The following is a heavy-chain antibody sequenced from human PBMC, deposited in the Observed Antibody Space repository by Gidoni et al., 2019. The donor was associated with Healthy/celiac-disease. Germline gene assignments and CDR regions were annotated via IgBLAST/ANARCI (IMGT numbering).Heavy chain of an antibody. V-gene: IGHV4-34*01. CDR1: GGSFSGYY. J-gene: IGHJ5*02. CDR3: ARGRIQLWFEGGHWFDP. D-gene: IGHD5-18*01. Sequence: QVQLQQWGAGLLKPSETLSLTCAVYGGSFSGYYWSWIRQPPGKGLEWIGEINHSGSTNYNPSLKSRVTISVDTSKNQFSLKLSSVTAADTAVYYCARGRIQLWFEGGHWFDPWGQGTLVTVSS. CDR2: INHSGST.